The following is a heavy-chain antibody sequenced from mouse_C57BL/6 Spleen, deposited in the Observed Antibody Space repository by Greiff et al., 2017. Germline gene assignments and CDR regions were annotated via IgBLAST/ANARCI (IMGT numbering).Heavy chain of an antibody. V-gene: IGHV1-64*01. J-gene: IGHJ4*01. D-gene: IGHD2-4*01. CDR3: ARWDYDGYAMDY. CDR2: IHPNSGST. Sequence: QVQLKQPGAELVKPGASVKLSCKASGYTFTSYWMHWVKQRPGQGLEWIGMIHPNSGSTNYNEKFKSKATLTVDKSSSTAYMQLSSLTSEDSAVYYCARWDYDGYAMDYWGQGTSVTVSS. CDR1: GYTFTSYW.